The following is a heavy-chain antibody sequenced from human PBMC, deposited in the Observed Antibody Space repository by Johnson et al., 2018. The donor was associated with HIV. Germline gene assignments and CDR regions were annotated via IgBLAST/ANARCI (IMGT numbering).Heavy chain of an antibody. D-gene: IGHD6-13*01. CDR2: INSDGSST. CDR3: ARDTTSGLDGSSWDGAFDI. Sequence: VQLVESGGGVERPGGSLRLSCAASGFTFDDYGMSWVRQAPGKGLVWVSRINSDGSSTSYADSVKGRFTISRDNSKNTLYLQMNSLRAEDTAVYYCARDTTSGLDGSSWDGAFDIWGQGTMVTVSS. CDR1: GFTFDDYG. J-gene: IGHJ3*02. V-gene: IGHV3-20*04.